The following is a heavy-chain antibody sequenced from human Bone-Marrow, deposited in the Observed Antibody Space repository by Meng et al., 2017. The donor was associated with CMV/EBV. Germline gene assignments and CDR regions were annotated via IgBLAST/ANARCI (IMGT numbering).Heavy chain of an antibody. CDR3: TRKRYCSGGSCYGWFDP. CDR2: IRSKANSDAT. D-gene: IGHD2-15*01. J-gene: IGHJ5*02. V-gene: IGHV3-73*01. Sequence: FSGLAMPGVRQASGEGLEWVGRIRSKANSDATAYAASVKGRFTITRDDSKNTAYLQMNSLKTEDTAVYYCTRKRYCSGGSCYGWFDPWGQGTLVTVSS. CDR1: FSGLA.